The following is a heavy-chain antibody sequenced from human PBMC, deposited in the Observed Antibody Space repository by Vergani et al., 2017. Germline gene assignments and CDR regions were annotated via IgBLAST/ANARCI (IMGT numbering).Heavy chain of an antibody. CDR3: AGGYSSSPKLDY. Sequence: EVQLLESGGGLVQPGGSLRLSCAASGFTFSSYSMNWVRQAPGKGLEWVSSISSSSSYIYYADSVKGRFTISRDNAKNSLYLQMNSLRAEDTAVYYCAGGYSSSPKLDYWGQGTLVTVSS. CDR2: ISSSSSYI. J-gene: IGHJ4*02. CDR1: GFTFSSYS. D-gene: IGHD6-13*01. V-gene: IGHV3-21*01.